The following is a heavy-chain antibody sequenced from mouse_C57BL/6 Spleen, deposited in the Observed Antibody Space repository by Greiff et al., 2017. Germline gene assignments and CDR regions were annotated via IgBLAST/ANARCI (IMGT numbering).Heavy chain of an antibody. CDR2: IDPSDSYT. Sequence: QVQLQQSGAELVKPGASVKLSCKASGYTFTSYWMQWVKQRPGQGLEWIGEIDPSDSYTNYNQKFKGKATLTVDTSSSTAYMQLSSLTSEDSAVYYCARRSNYEGYYFDYWGQGTTLTVSS. D-gene: IGHD2-5*01. CDR1: GYTFTSYW. CDR3: ARRSNYEGYYFDY. J-gene: IGHJ2*01. V-gene: IGHV1-50*01.